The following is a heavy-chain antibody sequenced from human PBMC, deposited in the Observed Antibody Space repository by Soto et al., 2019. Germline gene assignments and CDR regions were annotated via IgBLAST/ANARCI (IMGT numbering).Heavy chain of an antibody. CDR2: IFHSGST. Sequence: SETLSLTCVVSGGSISDSDWWSWVRQPPGKGLEWIGEIFHSGSTNYNPSLKSRLTMAVDTSKNEFSLKLTSVSAADTAVYFCAREERKGIISWFDPWGQGTPVTVSS. CDR3: AREERKGIISWFDP. CDR1: GGSISDSDW. D-gene: IGHD2-21*01. V-gene: IGHV4-4*02. J-gene: IGHJ5*02.